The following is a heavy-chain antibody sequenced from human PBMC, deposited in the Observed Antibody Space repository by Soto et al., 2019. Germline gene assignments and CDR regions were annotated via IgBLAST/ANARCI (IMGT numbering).Heavy chain of an antibody. J-gene: IGHJ4*02. V-gene: IGHV3-73*02. CDR3: VRAYENSNHYFDY. CDR1: GFTFHGST. Sequence: DAQVVESGGGLVQPGESLKLSCVGSGFTFHGSTMHWVRQASGKGLEWIGLISIKTNNYATVYAASVTGRFTLSRDDSENTAYLQMNSLITEDTAVYYCVRAYENSNHYFDYWGRGTLVKVSS. D-gene: IGHD3-22*01. CDR2: ISIKTNNYAT.